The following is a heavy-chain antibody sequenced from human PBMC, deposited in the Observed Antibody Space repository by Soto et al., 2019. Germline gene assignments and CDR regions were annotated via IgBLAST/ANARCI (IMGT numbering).Heavy chain of an antibody. CDR1: GFTFSSYA. V-gene: IGHV3-30-3*01. J-gene: IGHJ6*02. D-gene: IGHD3-22*01. CDR2: ISYDGSNK. CDR3: ARGGYYDSSGLWGYGMDV. Sequence: GGSLRLSCAASGFTFSSYAMHWVRQAPGKGLEWVAVISYDGSNKYYADSVKGRFTISRDNSKNTLYLQMNSLRAEDTAVYYCARGGYYDSSGLWGYGMDVWGQGTTVTVSS.